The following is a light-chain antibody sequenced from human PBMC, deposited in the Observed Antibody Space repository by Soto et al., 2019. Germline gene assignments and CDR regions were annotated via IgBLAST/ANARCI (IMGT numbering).Light chain of an antibody. Sequence: EIVMTQSPSSLSVSPGERATLSCRASQSVSSDLAWYQQKPGQAPRLLIYGASIRASGIPARFSGSGSGTEFTLTINSLQPEDFAVYYCQQYNNWPITFGQGTRLEIK. CDR1: QSVSSD. V-gene: IGKV3D-15*01. J-gene: IGKJ5*01. CDR3: QQYNNWPIT. CDR2: GAS.